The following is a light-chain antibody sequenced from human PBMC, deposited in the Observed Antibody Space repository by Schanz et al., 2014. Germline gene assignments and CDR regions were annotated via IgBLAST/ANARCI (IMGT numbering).Light chain of an antibody. CDR2: DND. CDR1: SSNIGKYY. V-gene: IGLV1-51*01. Sequence: QSALTQPPSFSAAPGQKVTISCSGSSSNIGKYYVSWYQQYPGTVPKLLIYDNDKRPSGIADRFSGSKSGASATLVITGLQTGDEANYFCGTWDGSLGEVVFGGGTKVTVL. J-gene: IGLJ2*01. CDR3: GTWDGSLGEVV.